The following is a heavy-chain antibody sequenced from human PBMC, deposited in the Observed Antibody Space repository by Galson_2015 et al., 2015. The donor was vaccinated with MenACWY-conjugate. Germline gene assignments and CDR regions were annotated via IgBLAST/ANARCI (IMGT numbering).Heavy chain of an antibody. CDR3: ARGGKRTLAAHYYYGLNV. J-gene: IGHJ6*02. V-gene: IGHV3-23*01. CDR1: GFTFSSYA. D-gene: IGHD1-7*01. CDR2: ISGGGTTT. Sequence: SLRLSCAASGFTFSSYAMSWVRQAPGKGLEWVSGISGGGTTTDYADSVKGRCTISRDSSKNTLYLQMNSLRAEDTAIYYCARGGKRTLAAHYYYGLNVWGQGTPVAVSS.